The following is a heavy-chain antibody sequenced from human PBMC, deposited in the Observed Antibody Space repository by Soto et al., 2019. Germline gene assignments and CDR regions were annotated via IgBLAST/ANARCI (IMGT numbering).Heavy chain of an antibody. CDR3: ARAGAALVRGSIGGFDY. CDR2: INHSGTV. Sequence: QVHLQQWGAGLLKPSETLSLTCAVNGGAFNGYYWTWIRQSPGKGLQWIGEINHSGTVDYNPSLKSRVRCSIDTSKKQCSLTLTSVTAADTAVYYCARAGAALVRGSIGGFDYWGQGTLVTVSS. V-gene: IGHV4-34*01. CDR1: GGAFNGYY. J-gene: IGHJ4*02. D-gene: IGHD3-10*01.